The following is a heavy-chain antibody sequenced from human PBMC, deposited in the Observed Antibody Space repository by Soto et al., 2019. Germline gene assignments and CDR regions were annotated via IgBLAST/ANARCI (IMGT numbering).Heavy chain of an antibody. CDR3: ARKNYQLLMDY. CDR2: INPSGGST. V-gene: IGHV1-46*03. Sequence: WPCQAPGKGLEWMGIINPSGGSTSYAQKFQGRVTMTRDTSTSTVYMELSSLRSEDTAVCYCARKNYQLLMDYWGQGTLVPVSP. J-gene: IGHJ4*02. D-gene: IGHD2-2*01.